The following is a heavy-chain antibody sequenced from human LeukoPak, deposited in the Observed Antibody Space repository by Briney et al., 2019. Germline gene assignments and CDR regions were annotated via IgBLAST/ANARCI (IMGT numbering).Heavy chain of an antibody. V-gene: IGHV4-39*03. J-gene: IGHJ4*02. D-gene: IGHD3-10*01. Sequence: SETLSLTCTVSGGSISSSSYYWGWIRQPPGKGLEWIGRIYYSGSTYYNPSLKSRVTISVDTSKNQFSLKLSSVTAADTAVYYCRGITMVRGVSGDYFDYWGQGTLVTVSS. CDR3: RGITMVRGVSGDYFDY. CDR2: IYYSGST. CDR1: GGSISSSSYY.